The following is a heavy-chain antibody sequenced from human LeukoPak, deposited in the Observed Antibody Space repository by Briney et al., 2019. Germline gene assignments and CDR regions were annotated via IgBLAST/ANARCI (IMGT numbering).Heavy chain of an antibody. V-gene: IGHV1-2*06. CDR2: INPNSGGT. D-gene: IGHD1-26*01. Sequence: ASVKVSCKASGYTFTGYYMHWVRQAPGQALEWMGRINPNSGGTNYAQKFQGRVTMTRDTSISTAYMELSRLRSDDTAVYYCARAGSGSYYDAFDIWGQGTMVTVSS. J-gene: IGHJ3*02. CDR3: ARAGSGSYYDAFDI. CDR1: GYTFTGYY.